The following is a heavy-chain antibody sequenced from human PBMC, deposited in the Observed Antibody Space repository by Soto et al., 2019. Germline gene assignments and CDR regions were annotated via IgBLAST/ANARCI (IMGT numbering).Heavy chain of an antibody. Sequence: GASVKVSCKASGGTFSSYAISWVRQAPGQGLEWMGGIIPIFGTANYAQKFQGRVTITADESTSTAYMELSSLRSEDTAVYYCARVXSSSGWYGGYYYYGMDVWGQGTTVTVSS. V-gene: IGHV1-69*13. D-gene: IGHD6-19*01. J-gene: IGHJ6*02. CDR2: IIPIFGTA. CDR1: GGTFSSYA. CDR3: ARVXSSSGWYGGYYYYGMDV.